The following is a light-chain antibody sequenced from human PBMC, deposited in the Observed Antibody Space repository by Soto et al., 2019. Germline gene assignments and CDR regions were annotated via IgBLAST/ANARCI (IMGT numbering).Light chain of an antibody. CDR2: DAS. V-gene: IGKV3-11*01. CDR1: QSVSSH. Sequence: EIVLTQSPGTLSLSPGERATLSCRASQSVSSHLAWYQQKPGQAPRLLIYDASNRATGIPAIFSGSGSGTDFTLTIRSLEPEDFAVYHCVQRTTWPWTCGQGSKVEIK. J-gene: IGKJ1*01. CDR3: VQRTTWPWT.